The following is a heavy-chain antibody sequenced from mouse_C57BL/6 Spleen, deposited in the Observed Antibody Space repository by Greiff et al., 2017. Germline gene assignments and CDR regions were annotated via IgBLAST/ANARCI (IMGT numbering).Heavy chain of an antibody. Sequence: QVQLQQPGAELVRPGSSVKLSCKASGYTFTSYWMHWVKQRPIQGLEWIGNIDPSDSDTHYNQKFKDKATWTVDKSSSTAYMQLSSLTSEDSAVYYCARSGLGRGFDYWGQGTTLTVSS. V-gene: IGHV1-52*01. D-gene: IGHD4-1*01. CDR2: IDPSDSDT. CDR1: GYTFTSYW. J-gene: IGHJ2*01. CDR3: ARSGLGRGFDY.